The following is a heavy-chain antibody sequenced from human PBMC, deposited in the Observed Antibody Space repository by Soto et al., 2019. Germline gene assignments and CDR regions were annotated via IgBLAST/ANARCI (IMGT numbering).Heavy chain of an antibody. Sequence: EVQLVESGGGLVKPGGSLRLSCAASGFTFSSYSMNWVRQAPGKGLEWVSSISSSSSYIYYADSVKGRFTISRDNAKNSRYLQMNSLRAEDTAVYYCARGTYYYDSSVYYGYWGQGTLVTVSS. D-gene: IGHD3-22*01. V-gene: IGHV3-21*01. CDR1: GFTFSSYS. CDR3: ARGTYYYDSSVYYGY. J-gene: IGHJ4*02. CDR2: ISSSSSYI.